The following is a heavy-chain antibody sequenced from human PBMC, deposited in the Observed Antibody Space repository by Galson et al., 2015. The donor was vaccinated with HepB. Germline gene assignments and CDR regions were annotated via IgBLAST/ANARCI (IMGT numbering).Heavy chain of an antibody. CDR3: AKGYDSSGYSLYYFDY. J-gene: IGHJ4*02. Sequence: SLRLSCAASGFTFDDYAMHWVRQAPGKGLEWVSGISWNSGSIGYADSVKGRFTISRDNAKNSLYLQMNSLRAEDTALYYCAKGYDSSGYSLYYFDYWGQGTLVTVSS. D-gene: IGHD3-22*01. V-gene: IGHV3-9*01. CDR2: ISWNSGSI. CDR1: GFTFDDYA.